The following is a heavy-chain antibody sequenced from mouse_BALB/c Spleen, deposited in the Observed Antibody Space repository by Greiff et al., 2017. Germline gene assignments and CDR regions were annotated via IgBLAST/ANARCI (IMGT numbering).Heavy chain of an antibody. Sequence: QVQLQQPGAELVKPGASVKLSCKASGYTFTSYWMHWVKQRPGQGLEWIGEIDPSDSYTNYNQKFKGKVTLTVDKSSSTAYMQLSSLTSEDSAVYYCARYGNYVGFAYWGQGTLVTVSA. CDR2: IDPSDSYT. J-gene: IGHJ3*01. CDR1: GYTFTSYW. D-gene: IGHD2-1*01. V-gene: IGHV1-69*02. CDR3: ARYGNYVGFAY.